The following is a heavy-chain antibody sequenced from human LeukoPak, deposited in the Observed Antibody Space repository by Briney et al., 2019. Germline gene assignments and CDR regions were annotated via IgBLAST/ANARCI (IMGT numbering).Heavy chain of an antibody. D-gene: IGHD3-10*01. CDR3: ARHFITMVRGVTIKESPDDY. CDR2: IDPSVSYT. Sequence: GESLKISCKGSGYSFTSYWISWVRQMPRKGLEWMGRIDPSVSYTTYSPSFQAHVTISADKSISTAYLQWRSLKASDTAMYYCARHFITMVRGVTIKESPDDYWGQGTLVTVSS. CDR1: GYSFTSYW. V-gene: IGHV5-10-1*01. J-gene: IGHJ4*02.